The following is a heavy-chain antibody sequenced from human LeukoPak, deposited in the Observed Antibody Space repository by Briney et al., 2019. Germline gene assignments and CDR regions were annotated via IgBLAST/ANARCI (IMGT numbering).Heavy chain of an antibody. CDR2: IWYDGSNK. D-gene: IGHD1-26*01. Sequence: GGSLRLSCAASGFTFSSYGMHWVRQAPGKGLEWVAVIWYDGSNKYYVDSVKGRFTISRDNSKNTLYLQMNSLRAEDTAVYYCARGEYSGSSLDYWGQGTLVTVSS. J-gene: IGHJ4*02. V-gene: IGHV3-33*01. CDR1: GFTFSSYG. CDR3: ARGEYSGSSLDY.